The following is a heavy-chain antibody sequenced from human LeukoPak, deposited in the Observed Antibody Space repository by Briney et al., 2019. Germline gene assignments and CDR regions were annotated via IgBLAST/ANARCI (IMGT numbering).Heavy chain of an antibody. J-gene: IGHJ4*02. CDR3: ARKHIAVVN. V-gene: IGHV1-2*02. CDR1: GYTFTGYF. CDR2: INPNSGDT. D-gene: IGHD2-21*01. Sequence: ASVKVSCKASGYTFTGYFMHWVRQAPGQGLEWMGWINPNSGDTNYAQKFQGRVTMTRDTSIKTIYMELSRLRSDDTAVYYCARKHIAVVNWGQGTLVTVSS.